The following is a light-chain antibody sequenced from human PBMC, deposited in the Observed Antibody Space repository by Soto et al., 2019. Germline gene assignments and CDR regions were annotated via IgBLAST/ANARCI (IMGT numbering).Light chain of an antibody. V-gene: IGKV1-5*01. CDR3: QQYDTFPRT. J-gene: IGKJ1*01. CDR1: QNINKW. CDR2: DAS. Sequence: DIQMTQSPSTLSASVGDRVVITCRASQNINKWLAWYQQKPGKAPKFLIYDASTLETGVPSRFSGSGSGTEFTLTISSLQPDDFETSYCQQYDTFPRTFGQGTKVDIK.